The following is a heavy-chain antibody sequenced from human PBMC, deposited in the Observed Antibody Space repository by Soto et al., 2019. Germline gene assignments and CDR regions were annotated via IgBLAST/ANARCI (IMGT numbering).Heavy chain of an antibody. V-gene: IGHV4-34*01. J-gene: IGHJ4*02. CDR1: GGSFSGYY. D-gene: IGHD2-15*01. Sequence: SETLSLTCAVYGGSFSGYYWSWIRQPPGKGLEWIGEINHSGSTNYNPSLKSRVTISVDTSKNQFSLKLSSVTAADTAVYYCARGSPSKDIVVVVAATSFNFDYWGQGTLVTVSS. CDR2: INHSGST. CDR3: ARGSPSKDIVVVVAATSFNFDY.